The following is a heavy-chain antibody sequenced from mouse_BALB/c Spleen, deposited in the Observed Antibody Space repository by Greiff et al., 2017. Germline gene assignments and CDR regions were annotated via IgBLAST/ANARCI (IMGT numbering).Heavy chain of an antibody. J-gene: IGHJ3*01. CDR1: GFSLSRYS. CDR2: IWGGGST. CDR3: ARTLYSSGYVWFAY. D-gene: IGHD3-1*01. Sequence: VQRVESGPGLVAPSQSLSITCTVSGFSLSRYSVHWVRQPPGKGLEWLGMIWGGGSTDYNSALKSRLSISKDNSKSQVFLKMNSLQTDDTAMYYCARTLYSSGYVWFAYWGQGTLVTVSA. V-gene: IGHV2-6-4*01.